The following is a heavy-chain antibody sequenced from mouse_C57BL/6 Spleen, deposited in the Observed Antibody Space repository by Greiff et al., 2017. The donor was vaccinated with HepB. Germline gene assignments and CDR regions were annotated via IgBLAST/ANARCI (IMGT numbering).Heavy chain of an antibody. CDR2: IDPETGGT. CDR1: GYTFTDYE. D-gene: IGHD4-1*01. V-gene: IGHV1-15*01. Sequence: QVQLKESGAELVRPGASVTLSCKASGYTFTDYEMHWVKQTPVHGLEWIGAIDPETGGTAYNQKFKGKAILTADKSSSTAYMELRSLTSEDSSVYYCTRWSNCSWFAYWGQGTLVTVSA. CDR3: TRWSNCSWFAY. J-gene: IGHJ3*01.